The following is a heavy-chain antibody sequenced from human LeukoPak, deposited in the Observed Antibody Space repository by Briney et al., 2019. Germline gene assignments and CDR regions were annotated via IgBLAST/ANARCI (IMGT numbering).Heavy chain of an antibody. V-gene: IGHV3-23*01. D-gene: IGHD3-10*01. J-gene: IGHJ4*02. CDR3: ARRTRSSESHSFDY. CDR2: ISGSGGST. Sequence: GGSLRLSCAASGFTFSSYAMSWVRQAPGKGLEWVSAISGSGGSTYYADSVKGRFTISRDNSKNTLYLQMNSLRAEDTAVYYCARRTRSSESHSFDYWGQGTLVTVSS. CDR1: GFTFSSYA.